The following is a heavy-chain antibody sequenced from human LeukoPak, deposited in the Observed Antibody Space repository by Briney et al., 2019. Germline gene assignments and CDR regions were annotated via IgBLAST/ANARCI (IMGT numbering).Heavy chain of an antibody. V-gene: IGHV4-59*01. CDR1: GAFFSRYY. CDR3: ARDITMVRGVDAFDI. Sequence: SETLSLTCTASGAFFSRYYWSWIRQSPGKGLEWIGYIYYSGSTNYNPSLKSRVTISVDTSKNQFSLKLSSVTAADTAVYYCARDITMVRGVDAFDIWGQGTMVTVSS. D-gene: IGHD3-10*01. J-gene: IGHJ3*02. CDR2: IYYSGST.